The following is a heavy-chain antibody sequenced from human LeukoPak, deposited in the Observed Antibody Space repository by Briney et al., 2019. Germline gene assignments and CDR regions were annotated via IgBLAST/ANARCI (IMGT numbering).Heavy chain of an antibody. Sequence: SETLSLTCAVYSGSFSGYYWSWIRQPPGKGLEWIGEINHSGSTNYNPSLKSRVTISVDTSKNQFSLKLSSVTAADTAVYYCARALSYGDYFDYWGQGTLVTVSS. D-gene: IGHD4-17*01. J-gene: IGHJ4*02. CDR3: ARALSYGDYFDY. CDR2: INHSGST. CDR1: SGSFSGYY. V-gene: IGHV4-34*01.